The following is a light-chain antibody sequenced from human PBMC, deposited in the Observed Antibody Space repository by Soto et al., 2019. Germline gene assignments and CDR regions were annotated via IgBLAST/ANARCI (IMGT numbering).Light chain of an antibody. CDR3: QQYDSSLYT. J-gene: IGKJ2*01. Sequence: EIVLTQSPGTLSLSPGERATLSCRASQSVSSSYFAWYQQKPGQAPRLLIYGASTRAPGIPDRFSGSGSGTDFTLTISRLEPEDFAVYYCQQYDSSLYTFGLGTKLEI. CDR2: GAS. V-gene: IGKV3-20*01. CDR1: QSVSSSY.